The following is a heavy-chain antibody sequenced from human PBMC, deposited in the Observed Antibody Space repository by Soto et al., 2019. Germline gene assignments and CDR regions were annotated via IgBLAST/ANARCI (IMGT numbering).Heavy chain of an antibody. Sequence: QVQLQESGPGVVQPSETLSLTCTVSGDSISYYYWSWIRQPPGRGLEWIGYVHASDNGDDNPSLKGRLTISMDTSKNQFSLNLRSVTAADTAVYFCARHKTYGAGFSGPYYFDSWGQGTLVTVSS. V-gene: IGHV4-59*08. J-gene: IGHJ4*02. CDR1: GDSISYYY. CDR3: ARHKTYGAGFSGPYYFDS. D-gene: IGHD3-10*01. CDR2: VHASDNG.